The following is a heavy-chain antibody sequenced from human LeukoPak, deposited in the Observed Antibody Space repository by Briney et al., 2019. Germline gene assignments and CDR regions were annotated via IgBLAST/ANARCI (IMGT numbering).Heavy chain of an antibody. Sequence: ASVRVSCKASGYSFSDFYIHWVRQAPGQGLEWMGWINPKSGATTYAERFRGRVTMTRDTSFNTVYLELTSLYSDDTAVFYCARDYSDGHNRRDAFDIWGQGTTLIVSS. V-gene: IGHV1-2*02. CDR2: INPKSGAT. J-gene: IGHJ3*02. D-gene: IGHD5-18*01. CDR3: ARDYSDGHNRRDAFDI. CDR1: GYSFSDFY.